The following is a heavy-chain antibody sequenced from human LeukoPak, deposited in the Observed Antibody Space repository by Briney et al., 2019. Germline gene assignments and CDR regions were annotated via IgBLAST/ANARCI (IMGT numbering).Heavy chain of an antibody. CDR1: GGSISGYH. CDR2: VSYSGST. D-gene: IGHD3-10*01. V-gene: IGHV4-59*01. CDR3: AIDRPYYFSSGNYYSFDI. Sequence: PSETLSLTCTVSGGSISGYHWSWIRQPPGRGLEWIGSVSYSGSTNYNPSLKTRVTISVDTSKVQFSLKVGSVAAADTAVYYCAIDRPYYFSSGNYYSFDIWGQGTLVTVSS. J-gene: IGHJ4*02.